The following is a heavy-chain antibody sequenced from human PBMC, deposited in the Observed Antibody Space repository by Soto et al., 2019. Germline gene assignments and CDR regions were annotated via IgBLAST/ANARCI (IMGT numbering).Heavy chain of an antibody. Sequence: QVQLQESGPGLAKPSPTLSLTCTVSGGSLRRGNYYWSWIRQFPGKGLAWFGYSSNSERTHYKPFLMSRFTILVDTSKHQFSLELRSVTAADTSLYYCARADYATGSYYPDYWGQGNLVTVSS. V-gene: IGHV4-31*03. CDR2: SSNSERT. J-gene: IGHJ4*02. CDR1: GGSLRRGNYY. CDR3: ARADYATGSYYPDY. D-gene: IGHD3-10*01.